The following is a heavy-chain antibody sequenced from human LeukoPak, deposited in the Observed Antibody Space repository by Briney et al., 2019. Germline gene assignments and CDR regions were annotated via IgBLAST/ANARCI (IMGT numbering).Heavy chain of an antibody. CDR2: ISGSGGST. CDR1: GFTFSSYG. J-gene: IGHJ3*02. V-gene: IGHV3-23*01. Sequence: PGGSLRLSCAASGFTFSSYGMSWVRQAPGKGLEWVSAISGSGGSTYYADSVKGRFTISRDNSKNTLYLQMNSLRAEDTAVYYCAKLTLGVQHTDAFDIWGQGTMVTVSS. D-gene: IGHD3-16*01. CDR3: AKLTLGVQHTDAFDI.